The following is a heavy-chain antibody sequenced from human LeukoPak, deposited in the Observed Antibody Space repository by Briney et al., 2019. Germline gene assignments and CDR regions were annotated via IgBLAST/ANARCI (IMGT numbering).Heavy chain of an antibody. D-gene: IGHD4-17*01. CDR2: ISYDGSHK. CDR3: ARRNGDYGLDY. CDR1: GFTFSNYA. J-gene: IGHJ4*02. V-gene: IGHV3-30*04. Sequence: GRSLRLSYAASGFTFSNYAMHWVRQAPGKGLEWVTVISYDGSHKYYADSVKGRFTISRDNSKNTLYLQMNSLRAEDTAVYYCARRNGDYGLDYWGQGTLVTVSS.